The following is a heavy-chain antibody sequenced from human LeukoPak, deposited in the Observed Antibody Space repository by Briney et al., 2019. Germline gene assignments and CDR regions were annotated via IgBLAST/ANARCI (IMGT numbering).Heavy chain of an antibody. Sequence: PGGSLRLSCAASGFTLSSYSMNWVRQAPGKGLEWVSSISSSSSYVYYADSVKGRFTISRDNAKNSLYLQMNSLRAEDTAVYYCARDSSFYYGLVFSSVAFDIWGQGTMVTVSS. D-gene: IGHD3-10*01. CDR1: GFTLSSYS. V-gene: IGHV3-21*01. CDR2: ISSSSSYV. J-gene: IGHJ3*02. CDR3: ARDSSFYYGLVFSSVAFDI.